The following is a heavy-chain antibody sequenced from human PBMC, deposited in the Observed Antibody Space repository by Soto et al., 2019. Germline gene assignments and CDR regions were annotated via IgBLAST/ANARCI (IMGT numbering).Heavy chain of an antibody. Sequence: HPGGSLRLSCAASGFTFSSYSMNWVRQAPGKGLEWVSYISSSSSTIYYADSVKGRFTISRDNSKNTLYLQMNSLRAEDTAVYYCAKDPRHSSSSGEDYYYYYGMDVWGQGTTVTVSS. CDR3: AKDPRHSSSSGEDYYYYYGMDV. CDR1: GFTFSSYS. CDR2: ISSSSSTI. D-gene: IGHD6-6*01. J-gene: IGHJ6*02. V-gene: IGHV3-48*01.